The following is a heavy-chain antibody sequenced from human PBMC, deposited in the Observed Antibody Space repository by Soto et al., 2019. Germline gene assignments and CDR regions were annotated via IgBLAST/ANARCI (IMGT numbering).Heavy chain of an antibody. CDR2: ISYDGSNK. CDR3: ARVPVAAAAQEYGMDV. J-gene: IGHJ6*02. V-gene: IGHV3-30*19. Sequence: PGGSLRLSCAASGFTFRSYSMDWVRQAPGKGLEWVAVISYDGSNKYYADSVKGRFTISRDNSKNTLYLQMNSLRAEDTAVYYCARVPVAAAAQEYGMDVWGQGTTVTVSS. CDR1: GFTFRSYS. D-gene: IGHD6-13*01.